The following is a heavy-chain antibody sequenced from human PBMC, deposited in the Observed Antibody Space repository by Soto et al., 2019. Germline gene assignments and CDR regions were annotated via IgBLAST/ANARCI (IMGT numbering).Heavy chain of an antibody. CDR1: GGTFSTYT. V-gene: IGHV1-69*02. D-gene: IGHD2-2*01. CDR3: SIGSWSAETFDV. J-gene: IGHJ3*01. CDR2: IIPMLTVT. Sequence: QVHLEQSWAEVKKPGSSVKVSCKAAGGTFSTYTLIWVRQAPGQGLEWMGRIIPMLTVTNSAQKFQGRVTLTADKSTSTAFMELTRLTSDDTAVYYCSIGSWSAETFDVWGQGTMVTVSS.